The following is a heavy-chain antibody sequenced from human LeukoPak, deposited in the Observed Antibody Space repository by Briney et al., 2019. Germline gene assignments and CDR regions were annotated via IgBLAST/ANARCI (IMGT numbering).Heavy chain of an antibody. CDR3: ARTPLWFGELSSPDAFDI. D-gene: IGHD3-10*01. CDR1: GGSISSGGYS. J-gene: IGHJ3*02. CDR2: IYHSGST. V-gene: IGHV4-30-2*01. Sequence: RTSKTLSLTCAVSGGSISSGGYSWSWIRQPPGKGLEWIGYIYHSGSTYYNPSLKSRVTISVDRSKNQFSLKLSSVTAADTAVYYCARTPLWFGELSSPDAFDIWGQGTMVTVSS.